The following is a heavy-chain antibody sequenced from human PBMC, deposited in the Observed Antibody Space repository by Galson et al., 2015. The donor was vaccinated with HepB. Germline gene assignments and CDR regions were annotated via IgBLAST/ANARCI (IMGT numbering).Heavy chain of an antibody. CDR3: ARSGEPEMATMFPFDY. CDR1: GGTFSSYA. V-gene: IGHV1-69*01. J-gene: IGHJ4*02. CDR2: IIPIFGTA. D-gene: IGHD5-24*01. Sequence: QSGAEVKKPGESLKISCMASGGTFSSYAISWVRQAPGQGLEWMGGIIPIFGTANYAQKFQGRVTITADESTSTAYMELSSLRSEDTAVYYCARSGEPEMATMFPFDYWGQGTLVTVSS.